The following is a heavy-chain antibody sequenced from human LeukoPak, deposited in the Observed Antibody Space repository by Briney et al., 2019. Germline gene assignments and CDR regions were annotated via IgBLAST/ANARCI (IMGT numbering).Heavy chain of an antibody. V-gene: IGHV3-21*01. Sequence: GGSLRLSCAGSGFTFSSYNMNWVRQAPGKGLEWVSSISTSSIYIYYADSLKGRFTISRDNAKHSLYLQMNSLRAEDTAVYYCVRDRSPGYFDYWGQGTLVTVSS. D-gene: IGHD3-10*01. CDR1: GFTFSSYN. CDR3: VRDRSPGYFDY. CDR2: ISTSSIYI. J-gene: IGHJ4*02.